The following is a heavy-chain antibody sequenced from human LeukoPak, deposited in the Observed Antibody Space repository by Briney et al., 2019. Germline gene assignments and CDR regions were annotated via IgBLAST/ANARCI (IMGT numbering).Heavy chain of an antibody. Sequence: GGSLSLSCAASGFTFSDYYINWIRQAPGKGLEWISYISSDGGTVHSADSVKGWYTFSRDSSQCSVYLQINGLRVDDTAVYYWARDSRGAVDIWGQGTMVTVSS. V-gene: IGHV3-11*01. CDR1: GFTFSDYY. CDR3: ARDSRGAVDI. CDR2: ISSDGGTV. D-gene: IGHD3-10*01. J-gene: IGHJ3*02.